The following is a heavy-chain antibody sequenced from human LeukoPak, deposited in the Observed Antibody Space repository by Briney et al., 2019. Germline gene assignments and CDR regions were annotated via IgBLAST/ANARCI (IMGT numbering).Heavy chain of an antibody. D-gene: IGHD3-22*01. V-gene: IGHV3-20*01. CDR1: GFTFDDYG. CDR2: INWNGGST. CDR3: ARGGYYDSSGPTCY. Sequence: GGSLRLSCATSGFTFDDYGKSWVRQAPGKGLEWVSGINWNGGSTGYADSVKGRFTISRDNAKNSLYLQMNSLRAEDTALYHCARGGYYDSSGPTCYWGQGTLVTVSS. J-gene: IGHJ4*02.